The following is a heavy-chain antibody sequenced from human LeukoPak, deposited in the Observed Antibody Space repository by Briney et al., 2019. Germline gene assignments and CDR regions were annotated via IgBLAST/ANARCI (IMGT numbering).Heavy chain of an antibody. Sequence: GGPLSLSCSACGFSIYNDWVRGVGPAPGEGRVGCARVKSRSAGETPDYPAPVKGSITISRDQSKNTLYLQMNSLKTEDTAVYYCTLIQGWGSGSYYRDFWGQGTLVTVSS. CDR2: VKSRSAGETP. D-gene: IGHD3-10*01. CDR3: TLIQGWGSGSYYRDF. J-gene: IGHJ4*02. V-gene: IGHV3-15*01. CDR1: GFSIYNDW.